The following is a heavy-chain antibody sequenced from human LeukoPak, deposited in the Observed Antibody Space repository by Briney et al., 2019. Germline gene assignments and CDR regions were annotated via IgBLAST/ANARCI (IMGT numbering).Heavy chain of an antibody. V-gene: IGHV3-23*01. CDR3: AKSLGYCSSTSCYNFVYFDY. J-gene: IGHJ4*02. CDR1: GFTFSSYA. CDR2: ISGSGGST. D-gene: IGHD2-2*02. Sequence: PAGSLRLSCAASGFTFSSYAMSWIRQAPGKGLEWVSAISGSGGSTYYADSVKGRFTISRDNSKNTLYLQMNSLRAEDTAVYYCAKSLGYCSSTSCYNFVYFDYWGQGTLVTVSS.